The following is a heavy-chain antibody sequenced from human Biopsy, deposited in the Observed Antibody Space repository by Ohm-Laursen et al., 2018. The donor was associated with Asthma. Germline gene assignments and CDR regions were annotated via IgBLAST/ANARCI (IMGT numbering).Heavy chain of an antibody. V-gene: IGHV1-69*01. Sequence: SSVKVSCKAPGGTFSNFAISWVRQAPGQGLEWLGGIMTVFGTTNYAQKFQGRVTMTADESTSTAYMEVTSLRSEDTAIYYCARCQVGYSSGWSLLLKKIYYSGMDVWGQGTAVTVSS. D-gene: IGHD6-19*01. CDR1: GGTFSNFA. CDR3: ARCQVGYSSGWSLLLKKIYYSGMDV. CDR2: IMTVFGTT. J-gene: IGHJ6*02.